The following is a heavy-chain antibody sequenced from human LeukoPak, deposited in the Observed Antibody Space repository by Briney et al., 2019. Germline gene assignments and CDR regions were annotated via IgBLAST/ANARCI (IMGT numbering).Heavy chain of an antibody. CDR3: VATGGYSYGVDY. CDR2: SDPEDGET. D-gene: IGHD5-18*01. V-gene: IGHV1-24*01. Sequence: ASVKVSCKVSGYTLTELSMHWVRQAPGKGLEWMGGSDPEDGETIYAQKFQGRVTMTEDTSTDTAYMELSSLRSEDTAVYYCVATGGYSYGVDYWGQGTLVTVSS. J-gene: IGHJ4*02. CDR1: GYTLTELS.